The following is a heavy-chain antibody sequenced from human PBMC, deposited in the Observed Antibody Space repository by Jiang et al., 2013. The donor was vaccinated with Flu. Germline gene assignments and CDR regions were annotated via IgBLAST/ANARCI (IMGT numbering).Heavy chain of an antibody. Sequence: GAEVKKPGSSVKVSCKASGGTFSSYTISWVRQAPGQGLEWMGRIIPILGIANYAQKFQGRVTITADKSTSTAYMELSSLRSEDTAVYYCARESGGPSGSYNFDYWGQGTLVTVSS. CDR2: IIPILGIA. CDR3: ARESGGPSGSYNFDY. D-gene: IGHD1-26*01. J-gene: IGHJ4*02. CDR1: GGTFSSYT. V-gene: IGHV1-69*04.